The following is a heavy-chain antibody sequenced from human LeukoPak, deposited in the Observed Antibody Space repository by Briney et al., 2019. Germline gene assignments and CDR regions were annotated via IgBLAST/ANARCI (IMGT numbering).Heavy chain of an antibody. CDR1: GFTFSSYS. CDR2: ISGSGGST. V-gene: IGHV3-23*01. J-gene: IGHJ4*02. CDR3: AKGLGSGSYYAASIDY. Sequence: PGGSLRLSCAASGFTFSSYSMNWVRQAPGKGLEWVSAISGSGGSTYYADSVKGRFTISRDNSKNTLYLQMNSLRAEDTAVYYCAKGLGSGSYYAASIDYWGQGTLVTVSS. D-gene: IGHD3-10*01.